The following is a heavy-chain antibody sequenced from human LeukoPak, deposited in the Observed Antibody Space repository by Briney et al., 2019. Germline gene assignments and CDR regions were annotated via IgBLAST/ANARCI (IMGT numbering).Heavy chain of an antibody. Sequence: PGGSLRPSCAASGSGFTFSTSAMNWVRQAPGTGLEWVSSISGSAGSTFYADSVKGRFTISRDTSKNTLYLQMNSLRAEDTAVYFCAKTPVSAAGYNWFDSWGQGALVTVSS. J-gene: IGHJ5*01. CDR2: ISGSAGST. V-gene: IGHV3-23*01. D-gene: IGHD6-13*01. CDR3: AKTPVSAAGYNWFDS. CDR1: GSGFTFSTSA.